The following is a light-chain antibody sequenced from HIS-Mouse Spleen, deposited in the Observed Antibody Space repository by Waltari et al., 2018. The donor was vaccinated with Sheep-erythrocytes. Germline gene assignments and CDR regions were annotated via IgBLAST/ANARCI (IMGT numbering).Light chain of an antibody. J-gene: IGLJ3*02. CDR1: SSDVGSYNL. Sequence: QSALTQPASVSGSPGQSITISCTGTSSDVGSYNLVSWYQQHPGKAPKLMIYEGSKRPSGASNRFSGSKSGTTASLTISGLQAEDEADYYCCSYAGSSTPWVFGGGTKLTVL. CDR3: CSYAGSSTPWV. V-gene: IGLV2-23*01. CDR2: EGS.